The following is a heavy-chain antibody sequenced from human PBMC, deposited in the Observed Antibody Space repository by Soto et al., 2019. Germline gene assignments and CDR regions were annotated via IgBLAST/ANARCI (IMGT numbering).Heavy chain of an antibody. CDR1: GFTFSDYG. CDR2: ILYDGSYK. D-gene: IGHD1-1*01. V-gene: IGHV3-30*18. Sequence: PGGSLRLSCVASGFTFSDYGMQWVRQAPGKGLEWVAIILYDGSYKHYADSVKGRFTISRDNSKNTLYLEMSSLRAEDSSLYYCAKHSYDSAIDYWGQGTLVTVSS. J-gene: IGHJ4*02. CDR3: AKHSYDSAIDY.